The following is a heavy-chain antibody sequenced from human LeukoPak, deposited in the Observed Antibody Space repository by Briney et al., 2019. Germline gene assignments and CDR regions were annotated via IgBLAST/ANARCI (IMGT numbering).Heavy chain of an antibody. J-gene: IGHJ6*02. D-gene: IGHD3-10*01. CDR1: GGSFSGYY. CDR3: ARALLWLKDYGMDV. CDR2: INHSGST. Sequence: PSETLSLTCAVYGGSFSGYYWSWIRQPPGKGLEWIGEINHSGSTNYNPSLKSRVTISVDTSKNQFSLKLSSVTAADTAVYYCARALLWLKDYGMDVWGQGTTVTVSS. V-gene: IGHV4-34*01.